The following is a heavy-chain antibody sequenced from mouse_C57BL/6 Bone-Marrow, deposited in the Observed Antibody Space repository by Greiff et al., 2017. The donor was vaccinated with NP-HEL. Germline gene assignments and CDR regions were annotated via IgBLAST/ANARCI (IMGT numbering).Heavy chain of an antibody. J-gene: IGHJ1*03. D-gene: IGHD2-5*01. CDR2: INPSTGGT. CDR1: GYSFTGYY. Sequence: VQLQQSGPELVKPGASVKISCKASGYSFTGYYMHWVKQSSEKSLEWIGEINPSTGGTSYNQKFKGKATLTVDKSSSTAYMHLKSLTSEDSAVYYCARDIVTTRGYWYFDVWGTGTTVTVSS. V-gene: IGHV1-43*01. CDR3: ARDIVTTRGYWYFDV.